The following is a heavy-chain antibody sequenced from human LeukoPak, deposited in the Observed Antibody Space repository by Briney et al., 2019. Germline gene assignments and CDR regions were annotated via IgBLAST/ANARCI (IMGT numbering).Heavy chain of an antibody. CDR1: GFIVSSNC. V-gene: IGHV3-53*01. CDR3: VIAGSTSGNYYYGMDV. J-gene: IGHJ6*02. Sequence: GGSLRLSCAASGFIVSSNCMSWVREAPGKGLEWVSVIYRGGSISYADSVKGRFTISRDNSKNMLYLQMNSLRAEDTAVYYCVIAGSTSGNYYYGMDVWGQGTSVTASS. D-gene: IGHD2-2*01. CDR2: IYRGGSI.